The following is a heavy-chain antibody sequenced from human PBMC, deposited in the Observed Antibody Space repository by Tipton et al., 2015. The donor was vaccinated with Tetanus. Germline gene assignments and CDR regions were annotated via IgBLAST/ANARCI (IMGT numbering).Heavy chain of an antibody. CDR1: GDSVSSNTMA. V-gene: IGHV6-1*01. Sequence: GLVKPSQTLSLTCAISGDSVSSNTMAWNWIRQSPSRGLEWLGRTYYRSKWFNDYAVSLRGRITVNADTSRNQFSLQLNSVIPEDTAVYYCARGVPYSTTMGSDWFDPWGQGTLVTVSS. D-gene: IGHD2-2*01. J-gene: IGHJ5*02. CDR3: ARGVPYSTTMGSDWFDP. CDR2: TYYRSKWFN.